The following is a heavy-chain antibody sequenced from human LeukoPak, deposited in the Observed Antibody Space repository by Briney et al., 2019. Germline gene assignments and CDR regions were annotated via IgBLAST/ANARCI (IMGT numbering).Heavy chain of an antibody. CDR1: GFTFSSSW. V-gene: IGHV3-7*01. J-gene: IGHJ5*02. D-gene: IGHD3-22*01. Sequence: AGGSLRLSCAASGFTFSSSWMSWVRQAPGKGLEWVANIKEDGSEKCYVEPVKGRFSISRDNAKNSLYLQMNSLRVEDTAVYYCTRERLTMTWGQGTLVTVSS. CDR2: IKEDGSEK. CDR3: TRERLTMT.